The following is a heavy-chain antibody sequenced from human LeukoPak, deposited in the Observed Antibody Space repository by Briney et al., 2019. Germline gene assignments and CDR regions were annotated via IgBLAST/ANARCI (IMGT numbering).Heavy chain of an antibody. CDR2: IIPIFGTA. J-gene: IGHJ4*02. CDR3: ARGRNIEMTTMSGGSDY. CDR1: GGTFSSYA. D-gene: IGHD5-24*01. Sequence: SVKVSCKASGGTFSSYAISWVRQAPGQGLEWMGGIIPIFGTANYAQKFQGRVTITADESTSTAYMELSSLRSEDTAVYYCARGRNIEMTTMSGGSDYWGQGTLVAVSS. V-gene: IGHV1-69*13.